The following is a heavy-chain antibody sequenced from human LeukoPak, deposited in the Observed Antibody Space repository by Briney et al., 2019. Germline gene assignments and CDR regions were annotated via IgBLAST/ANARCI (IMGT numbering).Heavy chain of an antibody. J-gene: IGHJ5*02. CDR1: GFTFSSYA. CDR2: ISYDGSNK. CDR3: ARDSCGGDCLRWFDP. V-gene: IGHV3-30-3*01. D-gene: IGHD2-21*02. Sequence: GRSLRLSCAAPGFTFSSYAMHWVRQAPGKGLEWVAVISYDGSNKYYADSVKGRFTISRDNSKNTLYLQMNSLRAEDTAVYYCARDSCGGDCLRWFDPWGQGTLVTVSS.